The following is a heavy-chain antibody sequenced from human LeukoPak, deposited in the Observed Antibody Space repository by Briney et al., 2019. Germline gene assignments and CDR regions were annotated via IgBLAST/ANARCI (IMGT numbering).Heavy chain of an antibody. Sequence: PGGSLRLSCAASGFTFSSYGMHWVRQAPGKGLEWVAVIWYDGSNKYYADSVKGRFTISRDISKNTLYLQMNSLRAEDTAVYYCARVPDSGSAIDYWRQGTLVTVSS. D-gene: IGHD1-26*01. J-gene: IGHJ4*02. CDR1: GFTFSSYG. CDR2: IWYDGSNK. V-gene: IGHV3-33*01. CDR3: ARVPDSGSAIDY.